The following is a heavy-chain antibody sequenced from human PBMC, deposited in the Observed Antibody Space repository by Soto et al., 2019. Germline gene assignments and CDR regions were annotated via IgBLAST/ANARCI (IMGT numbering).Heavy chain of an antibody. V-gene: IGHV4-34*01. CDR3: ARMTGTVDFDY. CDR1: GGSFSGYY. J-gene: IGHJ4*02. CDR2: INHSGST. D-gene: IGHD3-9*01. Sequence: SETLSLTCAVYGGSFSGYYWSWIRQPPGKGLEWIGEINHSGSTNYNPSLKSRVTISVDTSKNQFSLKLSSVTAADTAVYYCARMTGTVDFDYWGQGTLVTVS.